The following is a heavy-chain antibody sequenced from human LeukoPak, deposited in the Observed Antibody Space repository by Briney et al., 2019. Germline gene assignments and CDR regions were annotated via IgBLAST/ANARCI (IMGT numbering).Heavy chain of an antibody. CDR2: IIPIFGTA. J-gene: IGHJ4*02. CDR1: GGTFSSYA. CDR3: ARAYGDTPYYFDY. V-gene: IGHV1-69*13. D-gene: IGHD4-17*01. Sequence: SVKVSCKASGGTFSSYASSWVRQAPGQGLEWMGGIIPIFGTANYAQKFQGRVTITADESTSTAYMELSSLRSEDTAVYYCARAYGDTPYYFDYWGQRTLVTVSS.